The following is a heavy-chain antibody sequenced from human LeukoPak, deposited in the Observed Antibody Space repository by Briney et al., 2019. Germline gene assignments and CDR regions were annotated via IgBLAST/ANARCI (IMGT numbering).Heavy chain of an antibody. CDR3: ARESKYTERYYYYYMDV. CDR1: GYTFTSYG. CDR2: ISAYNGNT. D-gene: IGHD1-1*01. Sequence: ASVKVSCKASGYTFTSYGISWVRQAPGQGLEWMGWISAYNGNTNYAQKLQGRVTMTTDTSTSTAYMELRSLRSDDTAVYYCARESKYTERYYYYYMDVWGKGTTVTVSS. V-gene: IGHV1-18*01. J-gene: IGHJ6*03.